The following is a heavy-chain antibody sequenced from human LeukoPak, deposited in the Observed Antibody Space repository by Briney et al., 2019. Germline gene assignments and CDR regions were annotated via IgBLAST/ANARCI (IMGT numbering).Heavy chain of an antibody. CDR1: GYTFTNYY. V-gene: IGHV1-46*01. CDR2: INPSGGST. J-gene: IGHJ4*02. D-gene: IGHD4-17*01. Sequence: ASVKVSCKASGYTFTNYYMHWVRQAPGQGLEWMGIINPSGGSTSYAQKFQGRVTMTRDTSTSTVYMELSSLRSEDTAVYYCARWSYGDGGFDYWGQGTLVTVSS. CDR3: ARWSYGDGGFDY.